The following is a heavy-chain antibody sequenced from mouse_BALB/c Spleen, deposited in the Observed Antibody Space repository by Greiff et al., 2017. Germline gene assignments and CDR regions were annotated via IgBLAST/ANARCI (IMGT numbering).Heavy chain of an antibody. V-gene: IGHV5-9-4*01. CDR2: ISSGGSYT. J-gene: IGHJ2*01. CDR3: ARGVDY. Sequence: EVQRVESGGGLVKPGGSLKLSCAASGFTFSSYAMSWVRQSPEKRLEWVAEISSGGSYTYYPDTVTGRFTISRDNAKNTLYLEMSSLRSEDTAMYYCARGVDYWGQGTTLTVSS. CDR1: GFTFSSYA.